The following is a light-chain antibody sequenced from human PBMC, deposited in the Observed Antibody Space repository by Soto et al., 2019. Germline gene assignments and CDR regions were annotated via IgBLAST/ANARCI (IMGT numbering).Light chain of an antibody. Sequence: HSVLTQPRSVSGSPGQSVTISCTGTSSDVGGYNYVSWYQQLPGKAPKLMIYDVRKRPSGVPDRFSGSKSGNTASLTISGLQAEDEADYYCCSYTGNYAYVFGSGTKVTVL. CDR2: DVR. CDR1: SSDVGGYNY. J-gene: IGLJ1*01. V-gene: IGLV2-11*01. CDR3: CSYTGNYAYV.